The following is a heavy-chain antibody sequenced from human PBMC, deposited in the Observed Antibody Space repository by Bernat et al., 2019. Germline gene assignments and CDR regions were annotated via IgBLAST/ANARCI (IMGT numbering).Heavy chain of an antibody. CDR1: GGSFSGYY. Sequence: QVQLQQWGAGLLKPSETLSLTCAVYGGSFSGYYWSWIRQPPGKGLEWIGEINHSGSTNYNPSLKSRVTISVDPSNTQFSPKLSSVTPADTAVYYCARTRYPLLFPVRGKNWFDPWGQGTLVTVSS. J-gene: IGHJ5*02. D-gene: IGHD2-2*01. CDR2: INHSGST. V-gene: IGHV4-34*01. CDR3: ARTRYPLLFPVRGKNWFDP.